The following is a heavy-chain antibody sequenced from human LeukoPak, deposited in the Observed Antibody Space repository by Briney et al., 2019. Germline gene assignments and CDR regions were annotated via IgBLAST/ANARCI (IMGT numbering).Heavy chain of an antibody. V-gene: IGHV3-30*04. J-gene: IGHJ6*03. D-gene: IGHD1-26*01. CDR2: ISYDGKEK. Sequence: PGGSLRLSCVASGFTFSSDAMHWVRQAPGKGLEWVAVISYDGKEKYHADSVKGRFTISRDNSKNTLYLQMNSLRVEDTAVYYCARDPLGATDYMDVWGKGTTVTISS. CDR1: GFTFSSDA. CDR3: ARDPLGATDYMDV.